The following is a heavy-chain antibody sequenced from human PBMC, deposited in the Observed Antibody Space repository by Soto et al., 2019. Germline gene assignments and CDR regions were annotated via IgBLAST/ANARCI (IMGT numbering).Heavy chain of an antibody. J-gene: IGHJ6*02. D-gene: IGHD3-16*01. Sequence: ASVKVSFKASGYTFTGYDIHWVLQAPGQGLEWMGWINPNIGGTNYAQKFQGWVTITRDTPISTAYMELSRLRSDDTAVYYCARDGGVINGPYGMDVWGQGTTVPVSS. CDR1: GYTFTGYD. CDR3: ARDGGVINGPYGMDV. CDR2: INPNIGGT. V-gene: IGHV1-2*04.